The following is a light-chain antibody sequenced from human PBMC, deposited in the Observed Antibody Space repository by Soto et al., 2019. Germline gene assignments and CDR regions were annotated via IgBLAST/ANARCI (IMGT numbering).Light chain of an antibody. J-gene: IGKJ3*01. CDR2: DAS. Sequence: AIQLTQSPSSLSASVGDRVTITCRASQGIRSALAWYQQKPGKAPNLLIYDASSLESGVPSRCSGSGSGTDFTLTISSLQPEDFATYYCQQFYSYSITFGPGTKVDLK. CDR1: QGIRSA. CDR3: QQFYSYSIT. V-gene: IGKV1-13*02.